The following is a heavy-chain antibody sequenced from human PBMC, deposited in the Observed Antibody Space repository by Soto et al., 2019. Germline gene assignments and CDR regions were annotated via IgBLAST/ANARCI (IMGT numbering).Heavy chain of an antibody. CDR1: GGSFSGYY. Sequence: KPSETLSLTCAVYGGSFSGYYWSWIRQPPGKGLEWIGEINHSGSTNYNPSLKSRVTISVDTSKNQFSLKLSSVTAADTAVYYCATRTVTTSPPRYWGQGTLVTVSS. V-gene: IGHV4-34*01. CDR3: ATRTVTTSPPRY. D-gene: IGHD4-17*01. CDR2: INHSGST. J-gene: IGHJ4*02.